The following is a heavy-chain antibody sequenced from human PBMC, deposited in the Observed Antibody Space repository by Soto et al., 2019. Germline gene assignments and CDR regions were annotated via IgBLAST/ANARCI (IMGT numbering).Heavy chain of an antibody. D-gene: IGHD1-20*01. CDR3: ARAVPENITNRFDP. V-gene: IGHV1-69*06. CDR2: IIPIFGTA. Sequence: SVKVSCTASGGTFSNYAISWVRQAPGQGLEWMGGIIPIFGTANYAQKFQGRVTITADKSTSTAYMELSSLRSEDTAVYYCARAVPENITNRFDPWGQGNMVTVYS. J-gene: IGHJ5*02. CDR1: GGTFSNYA.